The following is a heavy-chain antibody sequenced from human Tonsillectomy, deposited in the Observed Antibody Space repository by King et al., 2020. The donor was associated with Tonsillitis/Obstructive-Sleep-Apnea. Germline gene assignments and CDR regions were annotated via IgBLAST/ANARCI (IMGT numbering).Heavy chain of an antibody. CDR2: IYYSGSI. J-gene: IGHJ6*03. Sequence: QLQESGPGLVKPSETLSLTCTVSGGSISSSSYYWGWIRQPPGKGLEWIGSIYYSGSIYYNPSLKSRGTISVDTSKNQFSLKLSSVPAADTAVYYCASLVVPAAILREVDYYYMDVWGKGTTVTVSS. D-gene: IGHD2-2*02. V-gene: IGHV4-39*01. CDR3: ASLVVPAAILREVDYYYMDV. CDR1: GGSISSSSYY.